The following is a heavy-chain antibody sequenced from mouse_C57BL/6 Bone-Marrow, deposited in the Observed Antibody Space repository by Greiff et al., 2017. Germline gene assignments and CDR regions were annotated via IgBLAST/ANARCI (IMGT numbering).Heavy chain of an antibody. CDR3: ARSPAYYSNSGFAY. D-gene: IGHD2-5*01. Sequence: QVHVKQPGAELVRPGSSVKLSCKASGYTFTSYWMHWVKQRPIQGLEWIGNIDPSDSETHYTQKFKDKATLTVDKSSNTAYMQLSSLTSEDSAVXYCARSPAYYSNSGFAYWGAGTLVTVSA. CDR1: GYTFTSYW. CDR2: IDPSDSET. V-gene: IGHV1-52*01. J-gene: IGHJ3*01.